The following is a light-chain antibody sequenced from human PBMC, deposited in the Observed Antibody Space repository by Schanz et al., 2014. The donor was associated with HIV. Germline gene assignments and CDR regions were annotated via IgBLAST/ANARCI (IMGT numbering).Light chain of an antibody. J-gene: IGLJ2*01. Sequence: QSALTQPASVSGSPGQSITISCTGTSSDVGNYLLVSWYQQHPGKAPKLMIYEVNKRPSGVSNRFSGSKSGNTASLSISGLQAEDEADYYCSSYAGSNNLVFGGGTKLTVL. V-gene: IGLV2-23*02. CDR3: SSYAGSNNLV. CDR1: SSDVGNYLL. CDR2: EVN.